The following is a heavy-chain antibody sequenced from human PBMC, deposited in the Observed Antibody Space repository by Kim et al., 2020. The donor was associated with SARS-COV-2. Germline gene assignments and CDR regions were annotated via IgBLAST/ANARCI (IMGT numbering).Heavy chain of an antibody. CDR1: GFKFNYYW. Sequence: GGSLRLSCAASGFKFNYYWMSWVRQVPGKGLEWVANIKQDGSEKYYVDSVNGRFTVSRDKPKSSLYLQMNSLRAEDSAVYYCVRLYDSFTSVNSYFYFD. D-gene: IGHD4-17*01. V-gene: IGHV3-7*01. J-gene: IGHJ4*01. CDR2: IKQDGSEK. CDR3: VRLYDSFTSVNSYFYFD.